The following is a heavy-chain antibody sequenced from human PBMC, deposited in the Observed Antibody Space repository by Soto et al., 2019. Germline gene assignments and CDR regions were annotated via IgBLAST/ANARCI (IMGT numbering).Heavy chain of an antibody. D-gene: IGHD5-18*01. CDR2: IYHSGST. V-gene: IGHV4-4*02. CDR1: GFTVSSYY. CDR3: ARIQLWSTFDY. J-gene: IGHJ4*02. Sequence: GSLRLSXAASGFTVSSYYMNWVRQPPGKGLEWIGDIYHSGSTNYNPSLKSRVTISVDKSKNQFSLKLSSVTAADTAVYYCARIQLWSTFDYWGQGTLVTVSS.